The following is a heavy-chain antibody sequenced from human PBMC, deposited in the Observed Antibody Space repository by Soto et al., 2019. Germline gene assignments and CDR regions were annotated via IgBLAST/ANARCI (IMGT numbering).Heavy chain of an antibody. Sequence: QVQLQESGPGLVKPSETLSLTCTVSGGSINSFYWSWIRQPPGKGLEWIGSIFYRGSTNYNPSLKTRVTISIDSSRTQFSLRLSSVTAADTAVYYCARLPVQMGRDSWGQGTLVTVSS. CDR1: GGSINSFY. CDR2: IFYRGST. J-gene: IGHJ4*02. D-gene: IGHD1-26*01. CDR3: ARLPVQMGRDS. V-gene: IGHV4-59*08.